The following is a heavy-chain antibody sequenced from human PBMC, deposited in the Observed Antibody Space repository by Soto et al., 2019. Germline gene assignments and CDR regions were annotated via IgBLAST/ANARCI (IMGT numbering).Heavy chain of an antibody. CDR2: ISHTGST. CDR3: ARIHWAQSSLDY. V-gene: IGHV4-30-2*01. J-gene: IGHJ4*02. D-gene: IGHD6-19*01. Sequence: ASETLSLTCAVSGGSITSGNSYSWSWIRQPPGKGLEWIGSISHTGSTSYNPSLKSRLTMSVDKSKNQFSLKLTSVTAADSAFYYCARIHWAQSSLDYWGRGILVTVSS. CDR1: GGSITSGNSYS.